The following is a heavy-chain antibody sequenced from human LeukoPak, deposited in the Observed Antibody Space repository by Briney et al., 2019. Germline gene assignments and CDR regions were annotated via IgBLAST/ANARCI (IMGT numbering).Heavy chain of an antibody. Sequence: SETLSLTCTVSGGSISTFYWSWIRQPPGKGLEWIGSVYFSGSTNYNPSLKNRVTISGDTSKNQFSLNLSSVTAADTAIYYCAKHHYDSSGYLLFTDMWGQGTMVTVSS. J-gene: IGHJ3*02. CDR3: AKHHYDSSGYLLFTDM. CDR1: GGSISTFY. V-gene: IGHV4-59*08. CDR2: VYFSGST. D-gene: IGHD3-22*01.